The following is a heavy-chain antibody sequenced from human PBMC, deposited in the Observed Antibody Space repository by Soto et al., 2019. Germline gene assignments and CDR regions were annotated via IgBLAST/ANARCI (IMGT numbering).Heavy chain of an antibody. Sequence: PSETLSLTCGVSGGSISSGGYSWGWIRQPPGKGLEWIGYILQSGSTHYNPSLRSRVTISVDRSKNQFSLKLSSVTAADTAVYYCARGFYDSSGYPNGFYFDYWGQGTLVTVSS. J-gene: IGHJ4*02. V-gene: IGHV4-30-2*01. CDR2: ILQSGST. CDR1: GGSISSGGYS. D-gene: IGHD3-22*01. CDR3: ARGFYDSSGYPNGFYFDY.